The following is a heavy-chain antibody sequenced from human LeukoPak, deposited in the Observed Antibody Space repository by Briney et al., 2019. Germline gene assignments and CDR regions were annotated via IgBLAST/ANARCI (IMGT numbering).Heavy chain of an antibody. CDR3: ARGPGGRYYFDY. Sequence: SETLSLTCTVSGGPISSYYWSWIRQSAGKGLEWIGRIHSSGSTNYNPSLKSRVTLSVDTSKNQFPLNLSSVTAAETAVYYCARGPGGRYYFDYWGQGTLVTPSS. CDR1: GGPISSYY. J-gene: IGHJ4*02. D-gene: IGHD6-19*01. V-gene: IGHV4-4*07. CDR2: IHSSGST.